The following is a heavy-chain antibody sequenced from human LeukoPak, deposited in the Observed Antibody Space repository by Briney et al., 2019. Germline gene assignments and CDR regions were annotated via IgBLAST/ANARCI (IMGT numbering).Heavy chain of an antibody. V-gene: IGHV3-43*02. CDR1: GFTFDDYA. D-gene: IGHD5-18*01. CDR3: AKEVRGYSYGRNVYYYYGMDV. J-gene: IGHJ6*02. Sequence: GGSLRLSCAASGFTFDDYAMHWVRQAPGKGLEWVSLISGDGGSTYYADSVKGRFTISRDNSKNSLYLQMNSLRTEDTALYYCAKEVRGYSYGRNVYYYYGMDVRGQGTTVTVSS. CDR2: ISGDGGST.